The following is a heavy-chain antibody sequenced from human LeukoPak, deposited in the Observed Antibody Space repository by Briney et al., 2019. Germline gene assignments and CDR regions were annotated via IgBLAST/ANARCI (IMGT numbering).Heavy chain of an antibody. CDR1: GFVFSDYG. J-gene: IGHJ6*02. V-gene: IGHV3-33*01. D-gene: IGHD3-16*02. Sequence: GGSLRLSCVASGFVFSDYGTHWVRQAPGMGLEWVAVIWSDGSSDRYAASVKGRFTISKDNSRNTLYLQMSGLRDDDTAVYYCARGQSPSFYDMDVWGQGTTVIVS. CDR3: ARGQSPSFYDMDV. CDR2: IWSDGSSD.